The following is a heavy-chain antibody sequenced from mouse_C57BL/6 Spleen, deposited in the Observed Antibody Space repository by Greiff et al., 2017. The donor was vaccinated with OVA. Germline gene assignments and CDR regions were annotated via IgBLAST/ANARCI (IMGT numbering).Heavy chain of an antibody. D-gene: IGHD4-1*01. CDR3: ARSNWDKDWFAY. CDR2: IYPGDGDT. Sequence: VQLQQSGPELVKPGASVKISCKASGYAFSSSWMNWVKQRPGKGLEWIGRIYPGDGDTNYNGKFKGKATLTADKSSSTAYMQLSSLTSEDSAVYFCARSNWDKDWFAYWGQGTLVTVSA. CDR1: GYAFSSSW. J-gene: IGHJ3*01. V-gene: IGHV1-82*01.